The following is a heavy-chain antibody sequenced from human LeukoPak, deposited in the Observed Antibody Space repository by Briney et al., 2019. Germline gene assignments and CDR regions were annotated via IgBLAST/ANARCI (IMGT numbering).Heavy chain of an antibody. CDR3: ARGGTTLPFDC. Sequence: GGSLRLSCAASGFTFSSYWMHWVRQAPGKGLVWVSRINTDGGSTKYADSVKGRFTLSRDNVKNTLYLQINSLRAEDTAVYYCARGGTTLPFDCWGQGTLVTVSS. V-gene: IGHV3-74*03. CDR2: INTDGGST. D-gene: IGHD4-11*01. CDR1: GFTFSSYW. J-gene: IGHJ4*02.